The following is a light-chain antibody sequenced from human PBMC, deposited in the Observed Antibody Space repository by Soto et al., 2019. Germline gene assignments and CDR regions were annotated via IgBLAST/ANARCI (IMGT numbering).Light chain of an antibody. V-gene: IGLV1-44*01. J-gene: IGLJ2*01. CDR2: GNN. CDR1: SSNIGRNT. CDR3: ATRDDSLNGPV. Sequence: QSVLTQPPSASGTPGQRVTISCSGSSSNIGRNTVNWYQQLPGTAPKLLIHGNNQRPSGVPDRFSGSKSGTAASLAISGLQSEDEADYYCATRDDSLNGPVFGGGTKLTVL.